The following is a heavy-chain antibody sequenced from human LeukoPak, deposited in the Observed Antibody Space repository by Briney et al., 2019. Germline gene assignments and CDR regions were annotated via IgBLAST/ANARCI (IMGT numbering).Heavy chain of an antibody. CDR2: VYTSGNT. J-gene: IGHJ4*02. Sequence: SETLSLTCTVSGGSISLWYWSWIRQPAGKGLEWIGRVYTSGNTKYNPSLKSRVTMSVDTSKNQFFLKLSSVTAADTAVYYCATGSGDFDHWGQGTLVTVSS. CDR3: ATGSGDFDH. D-gene: IGHD3-10*01. CDR1: GGSISLWY. V-gene: IGHV4-4*07.